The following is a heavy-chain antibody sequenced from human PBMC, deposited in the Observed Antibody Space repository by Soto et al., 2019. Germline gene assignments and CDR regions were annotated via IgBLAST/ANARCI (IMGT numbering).Heavy chain of an antibody. Sequence: QVQLQESGPGLVKPSETLSLTCTVSGGSISSYYWSWIRQPPGKGLEWIGYIYYSGSTNYNPSLKSRVTISVDTSKNQFSLKLSSVTAADTAVYYCARLESRLRSHFDYWGQGTLVTVSS. J-gene: IGHJ4*02. D-gene: IGHD5-12*01. CDR3: ARLESRLRSHFDY. CDR2: IYYSGST. V-gene: IGHV4-59*08. CDR1: GGSISSYY.